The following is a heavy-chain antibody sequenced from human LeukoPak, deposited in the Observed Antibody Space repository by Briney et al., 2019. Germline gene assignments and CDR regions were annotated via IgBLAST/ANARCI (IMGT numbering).Heavy chain of an antibody. CDR3: ARGTRAGYNLEPFDY. CDR1: GGSMSSYY. J-gene: IGHJ4*02. V-gene: IGHV4-59*08. D-gene: IGHD5-24*01. Sequence: TLSLTCTVSGGSMSSYYWSWIRQPPGKGLEWIGYIYYSGSTKYNPSLKSRVTISVDTSKNQFSLKLSSVTAADTAVYYCARGTRAGYNLEPFDYWGQGTLVTVSS. CDR2: IYYSGST.